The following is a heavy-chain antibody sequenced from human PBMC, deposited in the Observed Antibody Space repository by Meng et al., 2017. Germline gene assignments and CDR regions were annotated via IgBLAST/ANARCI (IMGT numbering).Heavy chain of an antibody. CDR2: INHSGST. J-gene: IGHJ4*02. V-gene: IGHV4-34*01. CDR1: GGSFSGYY. Sequence: GSLRLSCAVYGGSFSGYYWSWIRQPPGKGLEWIGEINHSGSTNYNPSLKSRVTISVDTSKNQFSLKLSSVTAADTAVYYCARVAGENKTLDYWGQGTLVTV. CDR3: ARVAGENKTLDY. D-gene: IGHD6-19*01.